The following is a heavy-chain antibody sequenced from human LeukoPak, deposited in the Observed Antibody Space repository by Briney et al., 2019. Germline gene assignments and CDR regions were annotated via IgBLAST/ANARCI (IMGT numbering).Heavy chain of an antibody. CDR3: ARGSEYSSTPFDP. CDR1: GGSISSGSYY. D-gene: IGHD6-6*01. Sequence: SQTLSLTCTVSGGSISSGSYYWSWIRQPAGKGLEWIGRIYTSGSTNYNPSLKSRVTISVDTSKNQFSLKLSSVTAADTAVYYCARGSEYSSTPFDPWGQGTLVTVSS. J-gene: IGHJ5*02. V-gene: IGHV4-61*02. CDR2: IYTSGST.